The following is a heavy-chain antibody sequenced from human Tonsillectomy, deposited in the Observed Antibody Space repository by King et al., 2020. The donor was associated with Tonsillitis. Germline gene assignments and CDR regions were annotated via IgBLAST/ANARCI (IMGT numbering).Heavy chain of an antibody. CDR3: ARWESPIDY. V-gene: IGHV3-33*05. Sequence: HVQLVESGGGVVQPGRSLRLSCAASGFTFSNYNMHWVRQAPGKGVEWVALISYDASDKYYADSVKGRFTISRDNSKNTLYLQMNSLRAEDTGVYYCARWESPIDYWGQGTLVTVSS. J-gene: IGHJ4*02. CDR1: GFTFSNYN. D-gene: IGHD1-26*01. CDR2: ISYDASDK.